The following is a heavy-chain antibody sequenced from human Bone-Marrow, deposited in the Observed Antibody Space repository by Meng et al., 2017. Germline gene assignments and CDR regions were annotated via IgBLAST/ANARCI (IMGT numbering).Heavy chain of an antibody. CDR3: ARGDLDY. Sequence: ASVKVSCKVSGYTLTELSMHWVRQAPGKGLEWMGVVNPRDGSRTYAQKFQGRVTMTRDTSTTTVYMELSNLRADDTAVYHCARGDLDYWGQGTLVTVSS. J-gene: IGHJ4*02. V-gene: IGHV1-46*01. CDR1: GYTLTELS. CDR2: VNPRDGSR.